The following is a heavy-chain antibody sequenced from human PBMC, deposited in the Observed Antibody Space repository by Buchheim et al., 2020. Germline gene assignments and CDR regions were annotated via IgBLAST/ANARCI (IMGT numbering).Heavy chain of an antibody. CDR1: GGSISSGGYY. J-gene: IGHJ4*02. V-gene: IGHV4-31*03. CDR2: IYYSGST. Sequence: QVQLQESGPGLVKPSQTLSLTCTVSGGSISSGGYYWSWIRQHPGKGLEWIGYIYYSGSTYYNPSLKSRVTISVEKAKNQFSLKLSSVTAADTAVYYCARQAYCGGDCYSSGHYYFDYWGQGTL. D-gene: IGHD2-21*02. CDR3: ARQAYCGGDCYSSGHYYFDY.